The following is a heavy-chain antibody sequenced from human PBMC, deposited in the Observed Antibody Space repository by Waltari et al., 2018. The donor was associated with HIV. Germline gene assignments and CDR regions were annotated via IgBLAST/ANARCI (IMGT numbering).Heavy chain of an antibody. CDR1: GGSISSSNW. CDR3: ARAANLDPRDGYNYPGLGY. D-gene: IGHD5-12*01. J-gene: IGHJ4*02. Sequence: QVQLQESGPGLVKPSGTLSLTCAVSGGSISSSNWWSWVRQPPGKGLEWSGEIYHSGSTNYNPSRKSRVTISVDKSKNQFSLKLSSVTAADTAVYYCARAANLDPRDGYNYPGLGYWGQGTLVTVSS. CDR2: IYHSGST. V-gene: IGHV4-4*02.